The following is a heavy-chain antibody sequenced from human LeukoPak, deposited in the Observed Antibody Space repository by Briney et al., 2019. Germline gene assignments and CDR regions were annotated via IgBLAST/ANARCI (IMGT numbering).Heavy chain of an antibody. Sequence: GGSLRLSCAASGFTFSSYGMHWVRQAPGKGLEWVAFIRYDGSNKYYADSVKGRFTISRDNSKNTLYLQMNSLRAEDTAVYYCAKESLTVARAAHIDYWGQGTLVTVSS. D-gene: IGHD5-12*01. J-gene: IGHJ4*02. CDR2: IRYDGSNK. CDR1: GFTFSSYG. V-gene: IGHV3-30*02. CDR3: AKESLTVARAAHIDY.